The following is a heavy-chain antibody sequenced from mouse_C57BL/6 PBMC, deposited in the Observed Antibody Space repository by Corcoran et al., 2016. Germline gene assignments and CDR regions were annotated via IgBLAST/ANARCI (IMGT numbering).Heavy chain of an antibody. V-gene: IGHV1-52*01. CDR1: GYTFTSYW. CDR3: ARHVDYAMDY. J-gene: IGHJ4*01. CDR2: IDPSDSET. Sequence: QVQLQQPGAELVRPGSSVKLSCKASGYTFTSYWMHWVKQRPIQGLEWIGNIDPSDSETHYNQKFKDKATLTVDKSSSTAYMQLSSLTSEDSAVYYCARHVDYAMDYWGQGTSVTVSS.